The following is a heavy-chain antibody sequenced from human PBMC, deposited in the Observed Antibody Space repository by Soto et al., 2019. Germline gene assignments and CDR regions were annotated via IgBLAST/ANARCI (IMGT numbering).Heavy chain of an antibody. Sequence: QVQLVQSGAEVKKPGASVKVSCKASNYTFTNYGISWVRQAPGQGLEWMGWISAYNGNTNYVQKLQGRVTMTTDTSTSTAYMELRSLRSDDTAVYYCAREGLDYYESSGYYYGPFFDYWGQGTLVTVSS. CDR2: ISAYNGNT. V-gene: IGHV1-18*01. J-gene: IGHJ4*02. CDR3: AREGLDYYESSGYYYGPFFDY. D-gene: IGHD3-22*01. CDR1: NYTFTNYG.